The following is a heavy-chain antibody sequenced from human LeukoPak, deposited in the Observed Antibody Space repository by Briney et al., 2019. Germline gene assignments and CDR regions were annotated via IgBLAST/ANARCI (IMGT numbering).Heavy chain of an antibody. J-gene: IGHJ4*02. CDR2: INHSGST. Sequence: PSETLSLTCAVYGGSFSGYYWSWIRQPPGKGLEWIGEINHSGSTNYNPSLKSRVTISVDTSKNQFSLKLSSVTAADTAVYYCARGPPGDICGGDCYLGYWGQGTLVTVSS. D-gene: IGHD2-21*02. V-gene: IGHV4-34*01. CDR1: GGSFSGYY. CDR3: ARGPPGDICGGDCYLGY.